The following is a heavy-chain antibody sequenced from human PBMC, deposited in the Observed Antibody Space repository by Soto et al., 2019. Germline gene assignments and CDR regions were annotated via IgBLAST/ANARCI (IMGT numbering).Heavy chain of an antibody. Sequence: QVQLQESGPGLVKPSQTLSLTCTVSGGSISSGDYYWSWIRQPPGKGLEWIGYIYYSGSTYYNPSLKSRVTISVDTSTNQFSLKLSSVTAADTAVYYCARDIVVVVAARYYYYGMDVWGQGPTVTVSS. D-gene: IGHD2-15*01. CDR3: ARDIVVVVAARYYYYGMDV. CDR2: IYYSGST. CDR1: GGSISSGDYY. V-gene: IGHV4-30-4*01. J-gene: IGHJ6*02.